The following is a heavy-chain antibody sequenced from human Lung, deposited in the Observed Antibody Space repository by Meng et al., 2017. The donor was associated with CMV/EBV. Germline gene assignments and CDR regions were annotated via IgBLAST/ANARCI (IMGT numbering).Heavy chain of an antibody. CDR1: GFTFSDYY. CDR3: ARARDRSVPGRFDP. D-gene: IGHD3-10*02. CDR2: ISNSGTTI. J-gene: IGHJ5*02. V-gene: IGHV3-11*01. Sequence: LTCAASGFTFSDYYMSWIRQAPGKGLEWFSYISNSGTTIYYTDPVKGRFTISRDNAENSLYLQMNSLRVEDTAVYYCARARDRSVPGRFDPWGQGTLVTVSS.